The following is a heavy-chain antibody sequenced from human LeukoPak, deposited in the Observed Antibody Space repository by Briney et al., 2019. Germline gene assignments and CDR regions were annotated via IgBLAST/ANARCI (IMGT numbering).Heavy chain of an antibody. J-gene: IGHJ5*02. D-gene: IGHD6-6*01. CDR1: GYTFTGYY. CDR3: ARKGYSSSASMYNWFDP. V-gene: IGHV1-2*02. Sequence: ASVKPSCRASGYTFTGYYMHWVRQAPGQGLEWMGWINPNSGGTNYAQKFQGRVTMTRDTSISTAYMELSRLRSDDTAVYYCARKGYSSSASMYNWFDPWGQGTLVTVSS. CDR2: INPNSGGT.